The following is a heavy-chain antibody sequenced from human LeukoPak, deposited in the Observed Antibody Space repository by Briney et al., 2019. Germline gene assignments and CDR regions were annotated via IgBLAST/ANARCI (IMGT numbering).Heavy chain of an antibody. D-gene: IGHD3-22*01. CDR2: ISSSSSTI. J-gene: IGHJ4*02. CDR1: GFTFSSYS. CDR3: ARARGDYDSSGYHYYFDY. Sequence: GGSLRLSCAASGFTFSSYSINWVRQAPGKGLEWVSYISSSSSTISYADSVKGRFTISRDNAKNSLYLQMNSLRAEDTAVYYCARARGDYDSSGYHYYFDYWGQGTLVTVSS. V-gene: IGHV3-48*01.